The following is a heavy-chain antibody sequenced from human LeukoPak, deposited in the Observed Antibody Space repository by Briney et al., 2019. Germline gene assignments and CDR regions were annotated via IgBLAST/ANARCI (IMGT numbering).Heavy chain of an antibody. Sequence: SETLSLTCTVSGGSISSYYWSWIRQPPGKGLEWIGSIYHSGSTYYNPSLKSRVTISVDTSKNQFSLKLSSVTAADTAVYYCARDLYYDSSGYKYYFDYWGQGTLVTVSS. D-gene: IGHD3-22*01. V-gene: IGHV4-59*12. J-gene: IGHJ4*02. CDR3: ARDLYYDSSGYKYYFDY. CDR2: IYHSGST. CDR1: GGSISSYY.